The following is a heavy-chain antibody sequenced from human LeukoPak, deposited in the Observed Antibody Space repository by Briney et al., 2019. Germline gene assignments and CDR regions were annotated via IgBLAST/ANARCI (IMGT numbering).Heavy chain of an antibody. D-gene: IGHD3-22*01. CDR1: GFTVSSNY. Sequence: GGSLRLSCAASGFTVSSNYMSWVRQAPGKGLEWVPVIYSGGRTYYADSVKGRFTISRDNSKNTLHLQMNGLRADDTAVYYCARENYYDSSDYYPKHRFEDYWGQGTLVTVSS. CDR3: ARENYYDSSDYYPKHRFEDY. V-gene: IGHV3-53*01. CDR2: IYSGGRT. J-gene: IGHJ4*02.